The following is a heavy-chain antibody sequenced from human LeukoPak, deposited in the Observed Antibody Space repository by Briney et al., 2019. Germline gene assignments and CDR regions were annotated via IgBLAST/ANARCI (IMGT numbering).Heavy chain of an antibody. CDR2: IYHSGST. CDR1: GGSISSGSYY. Sequence: PSETLSLTCTVSGGSISSGSYYWGWIRQPPGKGLEWIGSIYHSGSTYYNPSLKRRVTISVDTSKNQFSLKLSSVTAADTAVYYCARVRGLRYFDWFPRRLTTANHDYWGQGTLVTVSS. J-gene: IGHJ4*02. CDR3: ARVRGLRYFDWFPRRLTTANHDY. D-gene: IGHD3-9*01. V-gene: IGHV4-39*07.